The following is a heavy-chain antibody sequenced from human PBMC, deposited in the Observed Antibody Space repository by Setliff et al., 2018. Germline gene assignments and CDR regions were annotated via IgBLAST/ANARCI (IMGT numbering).Heavy chain of an antibody. D-gene: IGHD6-6*01. J-gene: IGHJ4*02. CDR1: GGTFSYYY. CDR3: ARGRNVAARLLGS. CDR2: INHTGTT. Sequence: PSETLSLTCAASGGTFSYYYWTWILQPPGKGLEWVGEINHTGTTKYNPSLQSRVTISIDTSKDQFSLTVTSVTAADTAMYYCARGRNVAARLLGSWGQGTLVTVSS. V-gene: IGHV4-34*01.